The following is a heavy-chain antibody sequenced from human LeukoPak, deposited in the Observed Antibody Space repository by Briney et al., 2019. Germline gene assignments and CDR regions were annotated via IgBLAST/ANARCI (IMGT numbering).Heavy chain of an antibody. CDR2: IYPGDSET. V-gene: IGHV5-51*01. Sequence: GEPLKISCMGSVYSFSSYWIGWVRPIPGKGLEWMGIIYPGDSETRNSPSFQGQVTTSAYKSISTAFLQWSSLKASDTAMYYCARPGRATVTRLDYWGQGTLVTVTS. CDR1: VYSFSSYW. J-gene: IGHJ4*02. D-gene: IGHD4-17*01. CDR3: ARPGRATVTRLDY.